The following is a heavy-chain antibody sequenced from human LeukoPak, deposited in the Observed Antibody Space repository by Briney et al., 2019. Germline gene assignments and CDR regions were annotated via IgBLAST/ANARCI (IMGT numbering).Heavy chain of an antibody. CDR2: ISYDGSNK. CDR3: QLPPDF. Sequence: GGSLRLSCAASRFTFSSYAMHWVRQAPGKGLEWVAVISYDGSNKYYADSVRGRFTISRDNSKNTLYLQMNSLRPEDTAVYYCQLPPDFWGQGTLVTVSS. CDR1: RFTFSSYA. V-gene: IGHV3-30*04. D-gene: IGHD2-2*01. J-gene: IGHJ4*02.